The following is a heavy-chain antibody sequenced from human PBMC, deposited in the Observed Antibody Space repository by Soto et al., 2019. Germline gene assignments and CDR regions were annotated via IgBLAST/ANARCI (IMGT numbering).Heavy chain of an antibody. CDR3: AREDSFDPCHH. V-gene: IGHV3-74*01. J-gene: IGHJ1*01. CDR2: ISSDGSNT. CDR1: VFTFSRYW. Sequence: EVQLVESGGGLVQPGESLRLSCVASVFTFSRYWMNWVRQAPGKGLVWVSRISSDGSNTTYADSVKGRFTISRDHAKNTLYLQMNSLRVEDTAMYHCAREDSFDPCHHWGQGTLVTVSS. D-gene: IGHD2-21*01.